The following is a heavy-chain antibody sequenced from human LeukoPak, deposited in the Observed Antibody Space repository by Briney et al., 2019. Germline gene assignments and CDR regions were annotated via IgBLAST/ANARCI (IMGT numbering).Heavy chain of an antibody. V-gene: IGHV4-61*02. J-gene: IGHJ6*03. CDR2: IYTSGST. CDR3: ARAYYYYYMDV. Sequence: SQTLSLTCTVSGGSISSGSYYWSWIRQPAGKGLEWIGRIYTSGSTNYNPSLKSRVTISVDTPKNHFSLKLSSVTAADTAVYYCARAYYYYYMDVWGKGTTVTVSS. CDR1: GGSISSGSYY.